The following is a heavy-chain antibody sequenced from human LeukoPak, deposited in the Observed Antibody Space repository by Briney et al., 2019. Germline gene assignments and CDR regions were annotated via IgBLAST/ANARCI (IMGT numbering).Heavy chain of an antibody. CDR2: ISYYGT. J-gene: IGHJ4*02. CDR3: ANRSLSEY. Sequence: GGSLRLSCAASGFTFIDYAMNWVRQAPGKGLEWVSTISYYGTYYADSVKGRFIISRDDSKSMLYLQMNSLGAADTAIYFCANRSLSEYWGQGSLVTVSS. V-gene: IGHV3-23*01. CDR1: GFTFIDYA.